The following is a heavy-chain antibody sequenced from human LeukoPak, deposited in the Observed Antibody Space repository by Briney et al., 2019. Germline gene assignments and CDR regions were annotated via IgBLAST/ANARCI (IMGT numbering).Heavy chain of an antibody. CDR2: ISSSSSYI. V-gene: IGHV3-21*01. J-gene: IGHJ3*02. CDR1: GFTLSSYS. Sequence: GGSLRLSCAASGFTLSSYSMNWVRQAPGKGLEWVSSISSSSSYIYYADSVKGRFTISRDNAKNSLYLQMNSLRAEDTAVYYCARIVAGTVYDAFDIWGQGTMVTVSS. CDR3: ARIVAGTVYDAFDI. D-gene: IGHD6-19*01.